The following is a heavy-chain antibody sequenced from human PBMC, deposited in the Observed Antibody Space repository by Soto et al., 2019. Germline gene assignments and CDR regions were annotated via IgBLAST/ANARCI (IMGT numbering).Heavy chain of an antibody. CDR2: IYSGGST. CDR1: GFTVSSNY. CDR3: ARVGGYCSSTSCLDY. D-gene: IGHD2-2*01. V-gene: IGHV3-66*01. Sequence: GESLKISCAASGFTVSSNYMSWVRQAPGKGLEWVSVIYSGGSTYYADSVKGRFAISRDNSKNTLYLQMNSLRAEDTAVYYCARVGGYCSSTSCLDYWGQGTLVTVSS. J-gene: IGHJ4*02.